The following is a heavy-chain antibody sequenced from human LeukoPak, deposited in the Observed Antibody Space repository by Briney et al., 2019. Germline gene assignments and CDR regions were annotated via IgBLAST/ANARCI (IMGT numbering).Heavy chain of an antibody. V-gene: IGHV3-21*01. CDR1: GFTFSSYS. CDR2: ISSSSSYI. CDR3: AKENEYDFWTGSYFDY. D-gene: IGHD3/OR15-3a*01. Sequence: GGSLRLSCAASGFTFSSYSMNWVRQAPGKGLEWVSSISSSSSYIYYADSVKGRFTISRDNAKNSLDLQMNSLRAEDTAMYYCAKENEYDFWTGSYFDYWGQGILVTVSS. J-gene: IGHJ4*02.